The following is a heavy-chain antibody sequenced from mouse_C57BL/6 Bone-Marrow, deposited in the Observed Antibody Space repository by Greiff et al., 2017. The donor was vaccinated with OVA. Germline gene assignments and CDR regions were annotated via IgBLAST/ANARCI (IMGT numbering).Heavy chain of an antibody. CDR2: IDPSASYT. CDR1: GYTFTSYW. CDR3: ARSLDFDY. D-gene: IGHD1-2*01. V-gene: IGHV1-69*01. J-gene: IGHJ2*01. Sequence: VKLQQPGAELVMPGASVKLSCKASGYTFTSYWMHWVKQRPGQGLEWIGEIDPSASYTNYNQKFKGKSTLTVDKSSSTAYMQLSSLTSEDSAVYYCARSLDFDYWGQGTTLTVSS.